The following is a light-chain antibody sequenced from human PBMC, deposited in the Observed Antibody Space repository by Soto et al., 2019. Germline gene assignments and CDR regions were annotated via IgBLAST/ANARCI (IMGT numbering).Light chain of an antibody. J-gene: IGKJ3*01. V-gene: IGKV3-11*01. CDR1: QSVSSY. CDR2: DAS. Sequence: EIVLTQSPATLSLSPGERATLSCRASQSVSSYLAWYQQKPGQAPGLLIYDASNRATGIPARFSGSGSGTDFTLTISSLEPDDFSVYYCHQYGTAPLTFGPGTKVDIK. CDR3: HQYGTAPLT.